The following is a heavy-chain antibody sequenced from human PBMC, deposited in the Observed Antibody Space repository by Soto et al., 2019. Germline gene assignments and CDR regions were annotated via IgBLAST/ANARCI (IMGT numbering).Heavy chain of an antibody. V-gene: IGHV1-3*01. Sequence: QVHLVQSGSEVRKPGASVKVSCKTSGYTFTDYAIHWVRQAPGQPLEWMGWINPGTGDTKYSQKVQGRVTLSSDTSASTAYMNLDGLRSDDTAVYFWARAEGRWKLLPYWFEPWGQGTLVTVSS. D-gene: IGHD1-26*01. J-gene: IGHJ5*02. CDR1: GYTFTDYA. CDR2: INPGTGDT. CDR3: ARAEGRWKLLPYWFEP.